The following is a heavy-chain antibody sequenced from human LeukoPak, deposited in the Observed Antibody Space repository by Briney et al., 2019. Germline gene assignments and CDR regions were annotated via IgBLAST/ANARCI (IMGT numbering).Heavy chain of an antibody. CDR2: IYYSGTT. CDR1: GGSISNYY. J-gene: IGHJ4*02. D-gene: IGHD6-13*01. Sequence: SETLSLTCTVSGGSISNYYWSWTRQPPGKGLEWIGYIYYSGTTNYNPSLKSRVTISVDTSKNQFSLKLNSVTAADTAVYYCARGVYIAAAQYGYWGQGTLVTVSS. V-gene: IGHV4-59*01. CDR3: ARGVYIAAAQYGY.